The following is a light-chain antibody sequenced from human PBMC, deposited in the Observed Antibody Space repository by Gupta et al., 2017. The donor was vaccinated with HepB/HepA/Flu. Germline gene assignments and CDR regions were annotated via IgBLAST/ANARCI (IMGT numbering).Light chain of an antibody. CDR1: SSDVGTYDS. Sequence: QSALTQPRSVYGSPGQSVTLSCTGTSSDVGTYDSVSWYQQHPGKASKLIIYPVSERPSVAPTSFSGSKPGNTASLTTPGLQAEDEADYFCCSYAASDTNVFGTGTKVTVL. CDR3: CSYAASDTNV. J-gene: IGLJ1*01. CDR2: PVS. V-gene: IGLV2-11*01.